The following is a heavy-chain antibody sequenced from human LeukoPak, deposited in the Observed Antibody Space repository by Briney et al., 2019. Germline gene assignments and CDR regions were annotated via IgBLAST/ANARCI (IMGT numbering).Heavy chain of an antibody. CDR1: GGTISSSSYY. CDR3: ARQGGGDDPNYYHMEV. CDR2: IYYSGST. Sequence: SETLSLTCTVSGGTISSSSYYWVLIRPPPGKELQWIGSIYYSGSTYYNPSLKSRVTISVDTSKNHFSVMLSSVTDADTAVYYCARQGGGDDPNYYHMEVWGKGTTVTVSS. V-gene: IGHV4-39*01. D-gene: IGHD5-12*01. J-gene: IGHJ6*03.